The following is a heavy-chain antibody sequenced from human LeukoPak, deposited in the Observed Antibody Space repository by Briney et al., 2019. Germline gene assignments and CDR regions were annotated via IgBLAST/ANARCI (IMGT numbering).Heavy chain of an antibody. CDR1: GYIFTDYY. D-gene: IGHD7-27*01. J-gene: IGHJ1*01. Sequence: ASVKVSCKASGYIFTDYYIHWVRQAPGQGLEWMGRINPNSGGTNYAQKFQGRVTVTRDTPSTTVYMELNSLRSDDTAVYYCARGGYPTTWGDFQLWGQGTVVAVSS. CDR3: ARGGYPTTWGDFQL. V-gene: IGHV1-2*06. CDR2: INPNSGGT.